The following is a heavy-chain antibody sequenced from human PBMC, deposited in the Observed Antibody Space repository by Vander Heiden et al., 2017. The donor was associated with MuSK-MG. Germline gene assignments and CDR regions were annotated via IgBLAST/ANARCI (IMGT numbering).Heavy chain of an antibody. D-gene: IGHD6-19*01. CDR2: IYHSGST. J-gene: IGHJ5*02. Sequence: QVQLQESGPGLVKPSETLSLTCAVSGYSISSGYYWGWIRQPPGKGLEWIGSIYHSGSTYYNPSLKSRVTISVDTSKNQFSLKLSSVTAADTAVYYCARVKAEWLVPGVRDWFDPWGQGTLVTVSS. CDR1: GYSISSGYY. V-gene: IGHV4-38-2*01. CDR3: ARVKAEWLVPGVRDWFDP.